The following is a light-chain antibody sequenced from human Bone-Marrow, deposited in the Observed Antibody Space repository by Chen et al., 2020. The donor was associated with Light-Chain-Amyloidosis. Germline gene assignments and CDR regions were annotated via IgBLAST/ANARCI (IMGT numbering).Light chain of an antibody. Sequence: SYVLTQPSSVSVAPGQTATIPCGGNNIGSTHVHWYQQTPGQAPLLVVYDDSDRPSGIPERLSGSNSGNTATLIISRVEAGDEADYYCQVWDRSSDRPVFGGGTKLTVL. CDR3: QVWDRSSDRPV. CDR1: NIGSTH. V-gene: IGLV3-21*02. CDR2: DDS. J-gene: IGLJ3*02.